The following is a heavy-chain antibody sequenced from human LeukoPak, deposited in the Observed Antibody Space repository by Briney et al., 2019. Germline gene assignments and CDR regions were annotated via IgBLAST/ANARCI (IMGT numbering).Heavy chain of an antibody. Sequence: GRSLRLSCAASGFTFSSYSMNWVRQAPGKGLEWVSSISSSSSYIYYADSVKGRFTISRDNAKNSLYLQMNSLRAEDTAVYYCARVLNGGEIDHWGQGTLVTVSS. J-gene: IGHJ4*02. CDR3: ARVLNGGEIDH. CDR1: GFTFSSYS. CDR2: ISSSSSYI. D-gene: IGHD2-21*01. V-gene: IGHV3-21*01.